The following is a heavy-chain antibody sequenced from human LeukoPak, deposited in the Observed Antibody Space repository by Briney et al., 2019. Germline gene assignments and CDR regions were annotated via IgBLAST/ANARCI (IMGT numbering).Heavy chain of an antibody. D-gene: IGHD3-22*01. CDR1: GGSISSGGYY. CDR2: IYYSGST. V-gene: IGHV4-31*03. Sequence: SQTLSLTCTVSGGSISSGGYYWSWIRQHPGKGLEWIGYIYYSGSTYYNPSLKSRVTISVDTSKNQFSLKLSSVTAADTAVYYCARSDSSGYPNSNWGQGTLVTVSS. J-gene: IGHJ4*02. CDR3: ARSDSSGYPNSN.